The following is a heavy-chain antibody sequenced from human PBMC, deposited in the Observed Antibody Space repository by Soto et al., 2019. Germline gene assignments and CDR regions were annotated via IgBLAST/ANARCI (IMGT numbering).Heavy chain of an antibody. V-gene: IGHV1-69*04. D-gene: IGHD3-9*01. CDR3: ARDYDILTGSAGDY. J-gene: IGHJ4*02. CDR2: IIPILGIA. CDR1: GYTFTSYG. Sequence: ASVKVSCKASGYTFTSYGISWVRQAPGQGLEWMGRIIPILGIANYAQKFQGRVTITADKSTSTAYMELSSLRSEDTAVYYCARDYDILTGSAGDYWGQGTLVTVSS.